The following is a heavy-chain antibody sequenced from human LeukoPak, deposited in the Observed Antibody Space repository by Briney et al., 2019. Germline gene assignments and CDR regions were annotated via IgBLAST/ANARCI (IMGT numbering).Heavy chain of an antibody. Sequence: SETLYLTCTVSGGSISSSSYYWGWIRQPPGKGLEWIGSIYYSGSTYYNPSLKSRVTISVDTSKNQFSLKLSSVTAADTAVYHCARDGYSLIGNDYWGQGTLVTVSS. V-gene: IGHV4-39*07. CDR3: ARDGYSLIGNDY. CDR2: IYYSGST. D-gene: IGHD2-15*01. CDR1: GGSISSSSYY. J-gene: IGHJ4*02.